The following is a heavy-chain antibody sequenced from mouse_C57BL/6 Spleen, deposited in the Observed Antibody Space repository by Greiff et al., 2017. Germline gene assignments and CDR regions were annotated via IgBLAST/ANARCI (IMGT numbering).Heavy chain of an antibody. J-gene: IGHJ4*01. CDR3: ARGLYYDYDVDAMDY. V-gene: IGHV1-56*01. D-gene: IGHD2-4*01. Sequence: QVQLQQSGPELVRPGASVKISCKAPGYTFTSHWMQWVRQRPGQGLEWIGEIFPGSGSTYYNEKFKGKATLTVDTSSSTAYMQLSSLTSEDSAVYCCARGLYYDYDVDAMDYWGQGTSVTVSS. CDR1: GYTFTSHW. CDR2: IFPGSGST.